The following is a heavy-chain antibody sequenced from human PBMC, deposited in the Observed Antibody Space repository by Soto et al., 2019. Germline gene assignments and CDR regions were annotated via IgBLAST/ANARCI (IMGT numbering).Heavy chain of an antibody. CDR2: INWNSVSR. D-gene: IGHD3-22*01. Sequence: EVQLVESGGGLVQPGRSLRLSCAASGLTFDDYAMHWVRQAPGKGLEWVSGINWNSVSRGYADSVKGRFTISRDNAKNSLDLQMNSLGVEDTALYYCTKDLERYYDSGGRDTFDIWGQGTMVTVSS. V-gene: IGHV3-9*01. J-gene: IGHJ3*02. CDR3: TKDLERYYDSGGRDTFDI. CDR1: GLTFDDYA.